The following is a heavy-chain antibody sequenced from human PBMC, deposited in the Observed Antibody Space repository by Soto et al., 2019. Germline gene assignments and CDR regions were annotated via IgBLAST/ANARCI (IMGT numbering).Heavy chain of an antibody. V-gene: IGHV3-9*01. J-gene: IGHJ4*02. Sequence: DVQLVESGGGLVQPGRSLRLSCAASGFTFDDFAMHWVRRVPGKGLEWVSSITWNSNVIGYADSVKGRFTISRDNAKNSLDLQITSLRPEDTAFYYCTRGGPDAFCGGGRCYFDYWGQGTLVTVSS. D-gene: IGHD2-15*01. CDR1: GFTFDDFA. CDR2: ITWNSNVI. CDR3: TRGGPDAFCGGGRCYFDY.